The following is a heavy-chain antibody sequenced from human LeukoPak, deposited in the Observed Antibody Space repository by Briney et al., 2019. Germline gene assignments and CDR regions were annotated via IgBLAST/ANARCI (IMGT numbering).Heavy chain of an antibody. D-gene: IGHD3-22*01. CDR2: IKQDGSEK. V-gene: IGHV3-7*01. J-gene: IGHJ4*02. CDR3: ARARLYYYDSSGYQYYFDY. CDR1: GFTFSSYW. Sequence: GSLRLSCAASGFTFSSYWMSWVRQAPGKGLEWVANIKQDGSEKYYVDSVKGRFTVSRDNAKNSLYLQMNSLRAEDTAVYYCARARLYYYDSSGYQYYFDYWGQGTLVTVSS.